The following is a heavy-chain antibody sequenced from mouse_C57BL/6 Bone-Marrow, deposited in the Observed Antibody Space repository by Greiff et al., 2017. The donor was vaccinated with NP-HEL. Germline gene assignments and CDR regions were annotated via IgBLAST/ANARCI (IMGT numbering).Heavy chain of an antibody. CDR1: GYSITSDY. CDR2: ISYSGST. D-gene: IGHD2-2*01. Sequence: DVKLQESGPGLAKPSQTLSLTCSVTGYSITSDYWNWIRKFPGNKLEYMGYISYSGSTYYNPSLKSRISITRAHSNNQYYLQLNSVTTEDTATYYCARSPLWLRRNYYAMDYCGQETSVTVSS. V-gene: IGHV3-8*01. J-gene: IGHJ4*01. CDR3: ARSPLWLRRNYYAMDY.